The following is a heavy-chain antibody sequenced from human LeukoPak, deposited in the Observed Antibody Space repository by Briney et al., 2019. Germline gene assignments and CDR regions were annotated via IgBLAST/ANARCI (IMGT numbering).Heavy chain of an antibody. J-gene: IGHJ4*02. V-gene: IGHV3-30-3*01. CDR3: TRIRSSSGWYEPFDY. D-gene: IGHD6-19*01. CDR1: GFTFSSYA. Sequence: GRSLRLSCAASGFTFSSYAMHWVRQAPGKGLEWVAVISYDGSNKYYADSVKGRLTISRDNSKNTLYLQMNSLSVEDTAVYYCTRIRSSSGWYEPFDYWGQGTLVTVSS. CDR2: ISYDGSNK.